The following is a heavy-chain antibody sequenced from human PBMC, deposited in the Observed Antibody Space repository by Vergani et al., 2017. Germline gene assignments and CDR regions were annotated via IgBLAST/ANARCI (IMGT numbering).Heavy chain of an antibody. J-gene: IGHJ5*02. CDR3: ARDLLEDYGDYHVGFDP. CDR2: ISAYNGNT. D-gene: IGHD4-17*01. V-gene: IGHV1-18*01. CDR1: GYTFTSYG. Sequence: QVQLVQSGAEVKKPGASVKVSCKASGYTFTSYGISWVRQAPGQGLEWMGWISAYNGNTNYAQKLQGRVTMTTDTSTSTAFMELRSLRSDDTAVYYCARDLLEDYGDYHVGFDPWGQGTLVTVSS.